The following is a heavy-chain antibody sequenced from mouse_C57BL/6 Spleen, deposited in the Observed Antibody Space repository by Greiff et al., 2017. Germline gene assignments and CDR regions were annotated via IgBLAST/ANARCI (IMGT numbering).Heavy chain of an antibody. CDR2: ISDGGSYT. D-gene: IGHD2-3*01. Sequence: EVKLVESGGGLVKPGGSLKLSCAASGFTFSSYAMSWVRQTPEKRLEWVATISDGGSYTYYPDNVKGRFTISRDNAKNNLYLQMSHLKSEDTAMYYCARDWGLLRNFDYWGQGTTLTVAS. CDR1: GFTFSSYA. V-gene: IGHV5-4*01. J-gene: IGHJ2*01. CDR3: ARDWGLLRNFDY.